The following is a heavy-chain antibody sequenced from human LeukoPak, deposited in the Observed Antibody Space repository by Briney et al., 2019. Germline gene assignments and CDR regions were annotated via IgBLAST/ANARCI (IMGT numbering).Heavy chain of an antibody. V-gene: IGHV4-38-2*02. Sequence: NTSETLSLTCTVSGYSISSGYYWGWIRQPPGKGLEWIGSIYHSGSTYYNPSLKSRVTISVDKSKNQFSLKLSSVTAADTAVYYCARESSSFKSVFDYWGQGTLVTVSS. CDR1: GYSISSGYY. J-gene: IGHJ4*02. CDR2: IYHSGST. D-gene: IGHD6-6*01. CDR3: ARESSSFKSVFDY.